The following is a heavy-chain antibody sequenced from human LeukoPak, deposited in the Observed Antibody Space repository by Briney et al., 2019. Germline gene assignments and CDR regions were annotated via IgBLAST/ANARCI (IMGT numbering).Heavy chain of an antibody. D-gene: IGHD3-22*01. CDR2: ISGSGGST. CDR3: ARVPWGSSGYYYYY. V-gene: IGHV3-23*01. CDR1: GFTFSSYA. Sequence: GGSLRLSCAASGFTFSSYAMSWVRQAPGKGLEWVSAISGSGGSTYYADSVKGRFTISRDNSKNTLYLQMNSLRAEDTAVYYCARVPWGSSGYYYYYWGQGTLVTVSS. J-gene: IGHJ4*02.